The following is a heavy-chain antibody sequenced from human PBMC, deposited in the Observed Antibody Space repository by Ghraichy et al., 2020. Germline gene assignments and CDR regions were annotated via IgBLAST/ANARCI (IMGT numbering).Heavy chain of an antibody. Sequence: GGSLRLSCAASGFTFSSFAMHWVRQAPGKGLEWVTFISYDGSNKYYADSVKGRFTISRDNSKNTLYLQMNSLRAEDTAVFYCARDITIFGVIISHVDYWGQGTLVTVSS. CDR2: ISYDGSNK. CDR3: ARDITIFGVIISHVDY. J-gene: IGHJ4*02. CDR1: GFTFSSFA. D-gene: IGHD3-3*01. V-gene: IGHV3-30-3*01.